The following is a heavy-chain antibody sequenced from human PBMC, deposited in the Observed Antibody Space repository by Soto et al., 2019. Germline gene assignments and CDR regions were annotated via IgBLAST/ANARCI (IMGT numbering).Heavy chain of an antibody. V-gene: IGHV3-11*05. CDR1: GFTFSDYY. D-gene: IGHD3-10*01. CDR2: ISSSSSYI. Sequence: PGGSLRLSCAASGFTFSDYYMSWIRQAPGKGLEWVSYISSSSSYINYADSVKGRFTISRDNANNSLYLQMNSLRAEDTAVYYCARDLTMVRGYYYGMDVWGQGTTVTVSS. J-gene: IGHJ6*02. CDR3: ARDLTMVRGYYYGMDV.